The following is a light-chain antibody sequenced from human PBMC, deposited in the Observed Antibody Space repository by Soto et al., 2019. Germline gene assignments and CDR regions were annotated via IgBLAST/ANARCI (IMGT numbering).Light chain of an antibody. CDR1: DSDVGGYPY. J-gene: IGLJ2*01. CDR2: EVS. Sequence: QSVLTQPASVSGSPGQSITISCTGTDSDVGGYPYVSWYQQHPGKAPKLLIYEVSDRPSGVSNRFSGSKSGNTASLTISGLQAEDEADYYCSSYTSSSSHVVFGGGTQLTVL. CDR3: SSYTSSSSHVV. V-gene: IGLV2-14*01.